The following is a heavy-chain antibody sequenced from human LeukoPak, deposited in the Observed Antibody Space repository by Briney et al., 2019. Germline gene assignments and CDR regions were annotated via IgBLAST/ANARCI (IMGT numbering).Heavy chain of an antibody. D-gene: IGHD4-23*01. V-gene: IGHV4-59*01. CDR2: FYYSGST. Sequence: SETLSLTCTVSGGSISSYYWSWIRQPPGKGLKWFGYFYYSGSTNYNPSLKSRVTISVDTSKNQFSLKLSSVTAADTAVYYCARGTVASEDYYYYYGMDVWGQGTTVTVSS. CDR3: ARGTVASEDYYYYYGMDV. J-gene: IGHJ6*02. CDR1: GGSISSYY.